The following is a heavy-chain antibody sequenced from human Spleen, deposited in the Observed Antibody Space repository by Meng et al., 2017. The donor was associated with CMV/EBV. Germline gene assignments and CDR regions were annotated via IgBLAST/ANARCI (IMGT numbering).Heavy chain of an antibody. CDR2: INHSGST. V-gene: IGHV4-34*01. CDR1: GGSFSGYY. D-gene: IGHD2-2*01. J-gene: IGHJ4*02. CDR3: ARTCSSTSCPDY. Sequence: GSLRLSCAVYGGSFSGYYWSWIRQPPGKGLEWIGEINHSGSTNYNPSLKSRVTISVDTSKNQFSLKLSSVTAADTAVYYCARTCSSTSCPDYWGQGTLVTVSS.